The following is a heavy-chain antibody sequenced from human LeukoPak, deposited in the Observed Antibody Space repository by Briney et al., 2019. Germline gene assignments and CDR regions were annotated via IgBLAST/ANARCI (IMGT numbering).Heavy chain of an antibody. CDR1: GTTFSRYW. CDR3: ARDHIDRLRVSWFDP. CDR2: ISSSSSTI. J-gene: IGHJ5*02. Sequence: PGGSRRLSCEAAGTTFSRYWMNWVRQAPGKGLEWVSYISSSSSTIYYADSVKGRFTISRDNAKNSLYLQMNSLRAEDTAVYYCARDHIDRLRVSWFDPWGQGTLVTVSS. D-gene: IGHD4-17*01. V-gene: IGHV3-48*01.